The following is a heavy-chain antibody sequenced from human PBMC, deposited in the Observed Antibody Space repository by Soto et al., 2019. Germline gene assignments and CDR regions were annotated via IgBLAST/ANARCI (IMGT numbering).Heavy chain of an antibody. D-gene: IGHD2-2*01. CDR1: GGTFSTYT. Sequence: QVQLVQSGAEVKKPGSSVKVSCKASGGTFSTYTINWVRQAPGQGLEWMGGIIPMFGTANYAQKFQGRVTITADESTSTAYMALSSLRSEDTAVYYCARRYCSSTSCHYYGMDVWGQGTTVTVSS. V-gene: IGHV1-69*12. CDR3: ARRYCSSTSCHYYGMDV. CDR2: IIPMFGTA. J-gene: IGHJ6*02.